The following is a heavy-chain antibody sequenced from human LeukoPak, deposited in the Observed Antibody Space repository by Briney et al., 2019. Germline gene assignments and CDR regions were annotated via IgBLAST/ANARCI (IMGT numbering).Heavy chain of an antibody. D-gene: IGHD3-22*01. Sequence: PAASVKVSCKASGYTFTGYYIHWVRQAPGQGLEWMGWINPNSGGTNYAQKFQGRVTMTRDTSISTAYMELSRVRSDDTAVYYCATPPRYYYDSSGYPRYWGQGTLVTVSS. J-gene: IGHJ4*02. CDR2: INPNSGGT. CDR3: ATPPRYYYDSSGYPRY. V-gene: IGHV1-2*02. CDR1: GYTFTGYY.